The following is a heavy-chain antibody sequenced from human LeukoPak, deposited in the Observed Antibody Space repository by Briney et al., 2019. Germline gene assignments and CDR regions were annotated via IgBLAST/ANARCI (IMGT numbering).Heavy chain of an antibody. J-gene: IGHJ5*02. CDR2: IIPILGIA. D-gene: IGHD3-10*01. Sequence: GASVKVSCKASGGTFSSYAISWVRQAPGQGLEWMGRIIPILGIANYAQKFQGRVTITADKSTSTAYMELSSLRSEDTAVYYCAREKGYMVRGAAAFDPWGQGTLVTVSS. CDR3: AREKGYMVRGAAAFDP. V-gene: IGHV1-69*04. CDR1: GGTFSSYA.